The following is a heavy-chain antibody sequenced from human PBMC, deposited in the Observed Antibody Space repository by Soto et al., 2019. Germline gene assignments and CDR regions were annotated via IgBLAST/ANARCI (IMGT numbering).Heavy chain of an antibody. Sequence: QVQLVQSGAEVKRPGSSVKVSCKASGGTVSSYAISWVRQAPGQGLEWMGRIIPILGIANYAQKFQDRVTINADKSTSTAYMELSSLRSEDTPVYYCARSGDSSGYSLHYWGQGTLVTVSS. V-gene: IGHV1-69*02. CDR1: GGTVSSYA. J-gene: IGHJ4*02. CDR3: ARSGDSSGYSLHY. CDR2: IIPILGIA. D-gene: IGHD3-22*01.